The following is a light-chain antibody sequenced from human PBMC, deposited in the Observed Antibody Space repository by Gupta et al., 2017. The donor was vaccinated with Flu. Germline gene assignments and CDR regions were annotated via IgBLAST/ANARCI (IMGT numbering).Light chain of an antibody. CDR1: QSVSTN. CDR3: QHYSDWPYYT. J-gene: IGKJ2*01. V-gene: IGKV3-15*01. Sequence: ERATLSCRASQSVSTNLAWYQQQPGQTPRLLIYGASTRATGIPARFSGSGSGTEFTLTIINRQFEDFGVYYCQHYSDWPYYTFGQGTKLEIK. CDR2: GAS.